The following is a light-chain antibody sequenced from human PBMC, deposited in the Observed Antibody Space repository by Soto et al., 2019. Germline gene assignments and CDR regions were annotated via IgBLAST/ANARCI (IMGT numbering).Light chain of an antibody. CDR2: GAS. J-gene: IGKJ5*01. CDR1: QGIINY. CDR3: QQYETFSGT. V-gene: IGKV1-9*01. Sequence: IQLTQSPSSLSASLGDRVTITCRASQGIINYLAWYQQKPGKAPKLLIYGASTLQGGVPSRFSGSGSGTDFTLTVSSLQPEDFATYYCQQYETFSGTFGPGTRLEIK.